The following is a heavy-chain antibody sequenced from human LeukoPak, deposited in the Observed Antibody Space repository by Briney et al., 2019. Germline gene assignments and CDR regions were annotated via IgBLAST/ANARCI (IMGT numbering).Heavy chain of an antibody. J-gene: IGHJ4*02. Sequence: SETLSLTCTVSGVSISSYYWSWLRQPPGKGLEWVGYIYYSGSTNYNPSLKSRVTISVDASKNQFTLKLSSVTAAETAVYYCARVVCSGGSCSIFYFDYWGQGTLVTVSS. V-gene: IGHV4-59*01. CDR3: ARVVCSGGSCSIFYFDY. D-gene: IGHD2-15*01. CDR1: GVSISSYY. CDR2: IYYSGST.